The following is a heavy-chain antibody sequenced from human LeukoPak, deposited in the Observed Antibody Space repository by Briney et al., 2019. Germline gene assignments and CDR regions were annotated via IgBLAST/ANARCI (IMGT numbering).Heavy chain of an antibody. Sequence: GGSLRLSCAASGFTFSSYAMSWVRQAPGKRLEWVSAISGSGGSTHYADSVKGRFTISRDNSKNTLYLQMNGLRAEDTAVYYCAKDGGRGYCSGGSCYFVRFDYWGQGTLVTVSS. CDR2: ISGSGGST. V-gene: IGHV3-23*01. D-gene: IGHD2-15*01. CDR3: AKDGGRGYCSGGSCYFVRFDY. J-gene: IGHJ4*02. CDR1: GFTFSSYA.